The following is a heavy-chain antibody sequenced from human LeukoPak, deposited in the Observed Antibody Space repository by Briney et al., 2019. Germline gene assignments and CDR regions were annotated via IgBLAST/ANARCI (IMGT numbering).Heavy chain of an antibody. Sequence: SETLSLTCTVSGGSISKFYWSWIRQPPGKGLEWIGYIYYSGSTNYNPSLKSRVTISVDTSKNQFSLKLSSVTAADTAVYYCARDFYYDSSGYYPFDYWGQGTLVTVSS. D-gene: IGHD3-22*01. CDR1: GGSISKFY. CDR2: IYYSGST. V-gene: IGHV4-59*01. CDR3: ARDFYYDSSGYYPFDY. J-gene: IGHJ4*02.